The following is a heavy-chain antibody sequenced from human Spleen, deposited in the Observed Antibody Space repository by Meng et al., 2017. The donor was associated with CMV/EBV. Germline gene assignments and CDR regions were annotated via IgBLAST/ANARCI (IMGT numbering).Heavy chain of an antibody. CDR3: ARDRKHYGERGWFNP. CDR1: GGSISSGDYY. CDR2: IYYSGST. D-gene: IGHD4-17*01. Sequence: VHLQESGPGLVMHSQTLSLTCTCSGGSISSGDYYWSWIRQPPGKGLEWIGYIYYSGSTYSNASLKSRVTISIDRSKNQFSLKLSSVTAADTAVYYCARDRKHYGERGWFNPWGQGTLVTVSS. V-gene: IGHV4-30-4*01. J-gene: IGHJ5*02.